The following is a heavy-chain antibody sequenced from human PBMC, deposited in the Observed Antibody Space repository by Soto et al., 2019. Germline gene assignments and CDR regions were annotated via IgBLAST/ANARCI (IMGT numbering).Heavy chain of an antibody. CDR2: IYHSGST. Sequence: SETLSLTCAVSGGSISSSNWWSWVRQSPGKGLEWIGEIYHSGSTNYNPSLKSRVTISVDKSKNQFSLKLSSVTAADTAVYYCARGSGRQVYNYYGMDVWGQGTKVTVSS. CDR3: ARGSGRQVYNYYGMDV. J-gene: IGHJ6*02. CDR1: GGSISSSNW. V-gene: IGHV4-4*02. D-gene: IGHD3-10*01.